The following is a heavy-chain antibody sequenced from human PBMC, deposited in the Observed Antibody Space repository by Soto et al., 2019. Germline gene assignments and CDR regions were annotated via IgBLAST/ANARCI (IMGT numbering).Heavy chain of an antibody. V-gene: IGHV3-7*04. CDR2: INQDGSEK. CDR3: SGGVGDAF. D-gene: IGHD1-26*01. J-gene: IGHJ4*02. Sequence: EVPLVESGGGLVQPGGSLRLSCAIFESTVSRDWMNWVRQAPGKGLEWVPHINQDGSEKYYVDSVKGRFTISRDNAKKSLYLQMNSLRPADTAMYYCSGGVGDAFWGQGTLVTVSS. CDR1: ESTVSRDW.